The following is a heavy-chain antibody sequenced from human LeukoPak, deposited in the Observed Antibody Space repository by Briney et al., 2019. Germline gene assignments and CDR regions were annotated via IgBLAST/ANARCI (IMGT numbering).Heavy chain of an antibody. J-gene: IGHJ4*02. CDR3: AREKGGQWLVGWELRGGMDFDY. V-gene: IGHV1-2*02. CDR2: INPNSGGT. D-gene: IGHD6-19*01. CDR1: GYTFTGYY. Sequence: ASVKVSCKASGYTFTGYYMHWVRQAPGQGLEWMGWINPNSGGTNYAQKFQGRVTMTRDTSISTAYMELSRLRSDDTAVYYCAREKGGQWLVGWELRGGMDFDYWVQGTLVTVSS.